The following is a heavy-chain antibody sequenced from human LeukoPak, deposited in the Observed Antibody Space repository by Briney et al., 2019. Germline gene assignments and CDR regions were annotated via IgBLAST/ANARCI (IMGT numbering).Heavy chain of an antibody. Sequence: ASVKVSCKASGYTFTSYYIHWVRQAPGQGLEWMGLFIPSGGSTSYAQMFQGRVTMTRDTSTSTVYMELSSLRSEDTAVYYCARDTRSDSNWFDPWGQGTLVTVSS. J-gene: IGHJ5*02. CDR1: GYTFTSYY. V-gene: IGHV1-46*03. CDR3: ARDTRSDSNWFDP. CDR2: FIPSGGST.